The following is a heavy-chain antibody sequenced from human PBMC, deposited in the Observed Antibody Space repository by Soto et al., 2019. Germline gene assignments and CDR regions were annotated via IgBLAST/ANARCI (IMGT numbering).Heavy chain of an antibody. Sequence: GGSLRLSCAASGFTFSSYWMSWVRQAPGKGLEWVAKIKQDGSEKYYVDSVKGRFTISRDKAKNSLYLKMNSLRAEDTAVCYCARGGSIVVVPAADPNDYWGQGTLVAVSS. CDR2: IKQDGSEK. CDR1: GFTFSSYW. CDR3: ARGGSIVVVPAADPNDY. D-gene: IGHD2-2*01. J-gene: IGHJ4*02. V-gene: IGHV3-7*01.